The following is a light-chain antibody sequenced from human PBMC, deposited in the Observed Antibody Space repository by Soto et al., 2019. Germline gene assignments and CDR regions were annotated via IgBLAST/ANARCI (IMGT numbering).Light chain of an antibody. CDR2: GPT. J-gene: IGLJ2*01. Sequence: SVLTQPPSVSGAPGQRVTISCTGTASNIGADYAVHWYQQLPGAAPKLLIQGPTARPSGVPDRFSGSKSGTSASLAISALQPEDEGHYYCQSYDGASRIFGGGTKLTVL. CDR3: QSYDGASRI. CDR1: ASNIGADYA. V-gene: IGLV1-40*01.